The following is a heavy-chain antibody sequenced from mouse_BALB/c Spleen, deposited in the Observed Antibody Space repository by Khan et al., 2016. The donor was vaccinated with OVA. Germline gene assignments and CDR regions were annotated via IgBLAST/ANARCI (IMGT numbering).Heavy chain of an antibody. CDR2: ISTGGSYT. D-gene: IGHD2-1*01. CDR3: ARPSYYGNPYFTY. Sequence: EVMLVESGGGFVKPGGPLKLSCAASGFAFSSYDMSWVRQTPEKRLEWVATISTGGSYTYYPDSVKGRFTISRDIARNTLYLQMRNLRSEDTALYYCARPSYYGNPYFTYWGQGTLVTVSA. V-gene: IGHV5-9*02. CDR1: GFAFSSYD. J-gene: IGHJ3*01.